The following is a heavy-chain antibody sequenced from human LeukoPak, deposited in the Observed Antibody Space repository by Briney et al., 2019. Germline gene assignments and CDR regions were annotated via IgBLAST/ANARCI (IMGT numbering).Heavy chain of an antibody. D-gene: IGHD2-8*02. V-gene: IGHV3-30*02. J-gene: IGHJ4*02. CDR3: AKDGLSLFLVPFDL. Sequence: GGTLRLSCTASGVSISNYGMHWVRQAPGPGLERVAFIRYDESKIFHANSVKGRFTISRDTSKNTLFLQMNSLTTEDTAVYFCAKDGLSLFLVPFDLWGQGTLVTVSS. CDR1: GVSISNYG. CDR2: IRYDESKI.